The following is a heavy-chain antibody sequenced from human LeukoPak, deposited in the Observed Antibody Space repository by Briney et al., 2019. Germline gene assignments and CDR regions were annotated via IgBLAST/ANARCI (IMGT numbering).Heavy chain of an antibody. CDR2: IYYSGST. J-gene: IGHJ6*02. Sequence: SETLSLTCTVSGGSISSYYWSWIRQPPGKGLEWIGYIYYSGSTNYNPSLKSRVTISVDTSKNQFSLKLSSVTAADTAVYYCARTPYYDILTGYTGMDVWGQGTTVTASS. V-gene: IGHV4-59*01. D-gene: IGHD3-9*01. CDR3: ARTPYYDILTGYTGMDV. CDR1: GGSISSYY.